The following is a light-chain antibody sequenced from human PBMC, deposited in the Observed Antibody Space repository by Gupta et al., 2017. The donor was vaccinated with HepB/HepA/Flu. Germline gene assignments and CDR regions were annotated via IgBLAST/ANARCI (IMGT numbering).Light chain of an antibody. J-gene: IGKJ3*01. Sequence: DIQMTQSPSSLSAPVGDRVTITCRASQSISSYLNWYQQKPGKAPKILIYAASSLQSGVPSRSCGSGSWTDYIPTIISMQPEDYATYYCCQSYSTSPSTFGPGTKVDIK. CDR3: CQSYSTSPST. CDR2: AAS. CDR1: QSISSY. V-gene: IGKV1-39*01.